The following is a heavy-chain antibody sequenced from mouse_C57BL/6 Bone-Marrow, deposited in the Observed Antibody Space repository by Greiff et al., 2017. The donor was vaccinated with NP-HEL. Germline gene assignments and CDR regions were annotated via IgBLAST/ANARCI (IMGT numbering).Heavy chain of an antibody. CDR1: GYTFTNYW. Sequence: QVQLQQSGAELVRPGTSVKMSCKASGYTFTNYWIGWAKQRPGHGLEWIGDIYPGGGYTNYNEKFKGKATLTADKSSSTAYMQCSSLTSEDAAIYYCARYYYDYAGGDYYAMDYWGQGTSVTVSS. CDR3: ARYYYDYAGGDYYAMDY. J-gene: IGHJ4*01. CDR2: IYPGGGYT. V-gene: IGHV1-63*01. D-gene: IGHD2-4*01.